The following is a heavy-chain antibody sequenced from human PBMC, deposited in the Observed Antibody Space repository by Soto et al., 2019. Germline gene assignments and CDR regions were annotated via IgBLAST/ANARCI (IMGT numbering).Heavy chain of an antibody. CDR3: AKGRALGGAFDI. J-gene: IGHJ3*02. CDR1: GFTFSSYA. CDR2: ISGSGGST. Sequence: EVQLLESGGGLVQPGGSLRLSCAASGFTFSSYAMSWVRQAPGKGLEWVSAISGSGGSTYYADSVKGRFTISRDNSKNTLYLQMNSLSAEDTAVYYCAKGRALGGAFDIWGQGTMVTVSS. D-gene: IGHD3-16*01. V-gene: IGHV3-23*01.